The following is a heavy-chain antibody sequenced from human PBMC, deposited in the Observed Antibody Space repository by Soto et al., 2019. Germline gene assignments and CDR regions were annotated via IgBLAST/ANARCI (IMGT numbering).Heavy chain of an antibody. CDR2: IYPDDSDT. V-gene: IGHV5-51*01. D-gene: IGHD3-10*01. J-gene: IGHJ4*02. CDR3: VRPPRGGTSVFDN. Sequence: EVQLVQSGAEVKKAGESLIISCKGSGYSFSKFWIGWVRQTPEKGLEWMGKIYPDDSDTIYSPPFQGRVTISADTSIDTAYLHWASLKVSDTAMYLCVRPPRGGTSVFDNWGQGTLVTVSS. CDR1: GYSFSKFW.